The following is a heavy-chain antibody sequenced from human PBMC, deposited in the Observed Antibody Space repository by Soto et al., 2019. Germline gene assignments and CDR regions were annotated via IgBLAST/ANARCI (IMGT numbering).Heavy chain of an antibody. Sequence: PGGSLRLSCAASGFTFDDYTMHWVRQAPGKGLEWVSLISWDGGSTYYADSVKGRFTISRDNSKNSLYLQMNSLRTEDTALYYCAKDVLSGYDQRTDYYYYYGMDVWGQGTTVIVSS. V-gene: IGHV3-43*01. CDR2: ISWDGGST. CDR3: AKDVLSGYDQRTDYYYYYGMDV. D-gene: IGHD5-12*01. J-gene: IGHJ6*02. CDR1: GFTFDDYT.